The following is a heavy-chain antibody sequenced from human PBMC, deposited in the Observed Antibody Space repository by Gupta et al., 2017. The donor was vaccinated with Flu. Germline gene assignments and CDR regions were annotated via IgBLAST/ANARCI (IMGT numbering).Heavy chain of an antibody. Sequence: YYWSWVRQSPGKGLEWVGEIFHGGRTNYHPSRKRRVTISIDTSKNLISLNLRSVTAAETAVYYCAREVLYGGSNGNTFDYWGQVTLVTVS. V-gene: IGHV4-34*12. CDR3: AREVLYGGSNGNTFDY. CDR2: IFHGGRT. CDR1: YY. D-gene: IGHD3-16*01. J-gene: IGHJ4*02.